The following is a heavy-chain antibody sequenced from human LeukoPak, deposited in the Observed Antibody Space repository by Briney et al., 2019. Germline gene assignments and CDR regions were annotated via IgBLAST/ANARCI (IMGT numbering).Heavy chain of an antibody. J-gene: IGHJ1*01. V-gene: IGHV4-31*03. CDR2: IYYSGST. CDR1: GGSISSGGYY. Sequence: SETLSLTCTVSGGSISSGGYYWSWIRQHPGKGLEWIGYIYYSGSTYYNPSLKSRVTISVDTSKNQFSLKLSSVTAADTAVYYCADNDEYSSGWLEYFQHWGQGTLVTVSS. D-gene: IGHD6-19*01. CDR3: ADNDEYSSGWLEYFQH.